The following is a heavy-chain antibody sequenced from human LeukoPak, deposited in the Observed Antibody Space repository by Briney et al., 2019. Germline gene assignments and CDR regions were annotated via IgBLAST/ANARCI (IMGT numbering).Heavy chain of an antibody. Sequence: GGSLRLSCAASGFTFSSYAMSWVRQAPGKGLEWVSAISSSGGSTYYADSVKGRFTISRDNSKNTLYLQMNSLRAEDTAVYYCARAYSSSWYDYWGQGTLVTVSS. CDR1: GFTFSSYA. D-gene: IGHD6-13*01. CDR3: ARAYSSSWYDY. CDR2: ISSSGGST. V-gene: IGHV3-23*01. J-gene: IGHJ4*02.